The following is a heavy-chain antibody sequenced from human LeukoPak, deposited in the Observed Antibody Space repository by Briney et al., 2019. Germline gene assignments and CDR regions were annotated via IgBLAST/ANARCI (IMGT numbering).Heavy chain of an antibody. CDR2: IYTSGST. J-gene: IGHJ5*02. D-gene: IGHD2-2*01. V-gene: IGHV4-4*07. Sequence: PSETLSLTCTVSGGSISSYYWSWIRQPAGKGLEWIGRIYTSGSTNYNPSLKSRVTISVDTSKNQFSLRLSSVTAADTAVYYCASAYCSGTTCYFRRFDPWGQGTLVTVSS. CDR1: GGSISSYY. CDR3: ASAYCSGTTCYFRRFDP.